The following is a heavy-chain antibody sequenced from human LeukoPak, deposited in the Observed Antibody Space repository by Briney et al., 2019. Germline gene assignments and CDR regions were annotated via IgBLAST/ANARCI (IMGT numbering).Heavy chain of an antibody. CDR2: IKQDGSEK. CDR1: GFTFSSYW. V-gene: IGHV3-7*01. Sequence: GGSLSLSCAASGFTFSSYWMSWVRQAPGKGLEWVANIKQDGSEKYYVDSVKGRFTISRDNAKNSLYLQMNSLRAEDTAVYYCARGYCSSSSCDFYYYYGMDVWGQGTTVTVSS. J-gene: IGHJ6*02. D-gene: IGHD2-2*01. CDR3: ARGYCSSSSCDFYYYYGMDV.